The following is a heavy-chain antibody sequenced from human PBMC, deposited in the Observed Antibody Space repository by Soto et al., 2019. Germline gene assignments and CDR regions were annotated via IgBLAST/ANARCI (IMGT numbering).Heavy chain of an antibody. CDR1: GFTFSNAW. J-gene: IGHJ6*02. D-gene: IGHD3-10*01. CDR3: TTGSSGGPYYYYGMDV. Sequence: GGSLRLSCAASGFTFSNAWMSWVRQAPGKGLEWVGRIKSKTDGGTTDYAAPVKGRFAISRDDSKNTLYLQMNSLKTEDTAVYYCTTGSSGGPYYYYGMDVWGQGTTVTVSS. V-gene: IGHV3-15*01. CDR2: IKSKTDGGTT.